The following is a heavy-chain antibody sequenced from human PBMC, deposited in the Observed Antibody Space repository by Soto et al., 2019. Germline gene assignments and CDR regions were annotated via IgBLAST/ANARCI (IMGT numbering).Heavy chain of an antibody. Sequence: EVQLVESGGGLVQPGGSLRLSCAASGFTFSSYWMHWVRQAPGKGLVWVSRINSDGSSTSYADSVKGRFTISRDNAKNTLYLQMNSLRAEDTAVYYCARVERLWFGEFSLGYWGQGTLVTFSS. CDR2: INSDGSST. D-gene: IGHD3-10*01. V-gene: IGHV3-74*01. CDR1: GFTFSSYW. CDR3: ARVERLWFGEFSLGY. J-gene: IGHJ4*02.